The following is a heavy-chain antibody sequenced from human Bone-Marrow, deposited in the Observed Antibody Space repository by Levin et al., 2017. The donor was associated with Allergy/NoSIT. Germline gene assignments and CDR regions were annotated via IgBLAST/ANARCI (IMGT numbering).Heavy chain of an antibody. CDR1: GGSISSSFYH. V-gene: IGHV4-39*01. J-gene: IGHJ4*02. D-gene: IGHD6-13*01. CDR2: IYYSGST. Sequence: SETLSLTCTVSGGSISSSFYHWGWIRQPPGKGLEWIGSIYYSGSTYYNPSLKSRVTISVDTSKNQFSLKLSSVTAADTAVYYCARGLPWVGSSSWYPRYWGQGTLVTVSS. CDR3: ARGLPWVGSSSWYPRY.